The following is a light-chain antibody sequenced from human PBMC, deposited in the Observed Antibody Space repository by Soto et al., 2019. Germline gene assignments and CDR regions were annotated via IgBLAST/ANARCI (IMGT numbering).Light chain of an antibody. CDR2: AAS. CDR1: QGISSY. J-gene: IGKJ1*01. Sequence: IQLTQSPSSLSASVGDRVTITCRASQGISSYLAWYQQKPGKAPKLLIYAASTLQSGVPSRFSGSGSGTDFTLTISSMQPEDFATYYCQQLNSRAFGQGTKVDIK. V-gene: IGKV1-9*01. CDR3: QQLNSRA.